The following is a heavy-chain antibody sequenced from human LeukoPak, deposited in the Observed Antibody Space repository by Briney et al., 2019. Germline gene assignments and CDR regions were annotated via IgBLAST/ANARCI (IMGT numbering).Heavy chain of an antibody. V-gene: IGHV1-24*01. CDR1: GYTLTELS. CDR2: FDPEDGET. Sequence: ASVKVSCKVSGYTLTELSMHWVRQAPGKGLEWMGGFDPEDGETIYAQKFQGRVTMTEDTSTDTAYMELSSLRSEDTAVYYCATDLFRFGGQRWTFDIWGQGTMVTVSS. CDR3: ATDLFRFGGQRWTFDI. J-gene: IGHJ3*02. D-gene: IGHD3-10*01.